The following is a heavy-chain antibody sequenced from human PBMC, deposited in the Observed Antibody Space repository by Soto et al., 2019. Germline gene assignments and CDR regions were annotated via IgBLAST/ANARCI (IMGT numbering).Heavy chain of an antibody. CDR3: ARGWFGPDV. J-gene: IGHJ6*04. CDR1: GFTLSGRS. CDR2: IDNAGTDS. V-gene: IGHV3-74*01. D-gene: IGHD3-10*01. Sequence: EVQLVESGGGLVQPGGSLRLSCAASGFTLSGRSMHWVRQAPGKGLVWVSGIDNAGTDSTYADSVKGRFTSSRDNAKNMLHLQMNSLRVEDTAVYYCARGWFGPDVWGKGTTVTVSS.